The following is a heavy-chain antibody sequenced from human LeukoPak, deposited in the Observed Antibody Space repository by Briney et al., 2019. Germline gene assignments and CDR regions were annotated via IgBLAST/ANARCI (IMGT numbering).Heavy chain of an antibody. CDR3: ARDRAGTPRQIDPFVF. CDR2: IFYSGKT. J-gene: IGHJ4*02. D-gene: IGHD2-15*01. V-gene: IGHV4-38-2*02. Sequence: PSETLSLTCGVSGSYISTGYYWGWIRQPPGKGLEWISSIFYSGKTYYNPSLKSRFTISADTSNNPLSLSLDSLSAADTAVYDYARDRAGTPRQIDPFVFWGQGVLVTVSS. CDR1: GSYISTGYY.